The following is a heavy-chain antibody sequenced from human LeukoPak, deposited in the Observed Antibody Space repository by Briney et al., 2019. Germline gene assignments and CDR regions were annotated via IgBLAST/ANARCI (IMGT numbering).Heavy chain of an antibody. V-gene: IGHV3-21*01. J-gene: IGHJ6*03. D-gene: IGHD6-6*01. CDR3: ARDRKTSIAGMDV. CDR2: ISSSSSYI. CDR1: GFTFSSYS. Sequence: GGSLRLSCAASGFTFSSYSMNWVRQAPGKGLEWVSSISSSSSYIYYADSVKGRFTISRDNDKNSLYLQMNSLRAEDTAVYYCARDRKTSIAGMDVWGKGTTVTVSS.